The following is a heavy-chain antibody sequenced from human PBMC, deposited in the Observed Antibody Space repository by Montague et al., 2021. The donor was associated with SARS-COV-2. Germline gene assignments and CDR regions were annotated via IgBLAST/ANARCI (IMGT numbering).Heavy chain of an antibody. V-gene: IGHV4-4*07. J-gene: IGHJ4*02. CDR2: IFVTGGT. D-gene: IGHD6-13*01. CDR1: FGSVKNYF. CDR3: AGAFGSSFDF. Sequence: SETLSLTCTVSFGSVKNYFWSWIRQPFGKGLEWIGRIFVTGGTKXTSSLKSRVTMSPDTSKNQFSLKLRSVTAADTAIYYCAGAFGSSFDFWGQGILVAVSS.